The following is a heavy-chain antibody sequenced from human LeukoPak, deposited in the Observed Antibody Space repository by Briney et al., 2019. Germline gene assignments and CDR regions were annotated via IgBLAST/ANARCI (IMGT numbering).Heavy chain of an antibody. V-gene: IGHV1-2*02. D-gene: IGHD4-17*01. J-gene: IGHJ6*03. CDR2: INPNSGGT. Sequence: ASVKLCCKASGYTFTGSYMHCVRQAPGQGPEGMGWINPNSGGTNYAQKFQGRVTMTRDTSISTAYMELSRLRSDDTAVYYCARGVTVTRYYYYYYMDVWGKGTTVTISS. CDR1: GYTFTGSY. CDR3: ARGVTVTRYYYYYYMDV.